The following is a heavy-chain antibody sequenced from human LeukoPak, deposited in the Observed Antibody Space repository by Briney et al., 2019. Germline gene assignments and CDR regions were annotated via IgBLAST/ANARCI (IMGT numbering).Heavy chain of an antibody. Sequence: GRSLRLSCAASGFTFSDYYMTSIRQAPGKGLEWVSFISGIGSYINYADSVKGRCTISRDNAKDSLYLQMNSQRGEDTAVYYCARDGGYCSGGNCYCEDWGQGTLVTVFS. D-gene: IGHD2-15*01. CDR1: GFTFSDYY. CDR3: ARDGGYCSGGNCYCED. V-gene: IGHV3-11*06. CDR2: ISGIGSYI. J-gene: IGHJ4*02.